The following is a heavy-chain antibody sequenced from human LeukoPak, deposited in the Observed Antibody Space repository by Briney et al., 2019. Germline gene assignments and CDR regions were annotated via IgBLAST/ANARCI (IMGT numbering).Heavy chain of an antibody. V-gene: IGHV3-33*01. CDR1: GFTFSSYG. J-gene: IGHJ6*04. CDR3: ARDRIDILTGYPPHGMDV. Sequence: GGSLRLSCAASGFTFSSYGMHWVRQAPGKGLEWVAVIWYDGSNKYYADSVKGRFTISRDNSKNTLYLQMNSLRAEDTAVYYCARDRIDILTGYPPHGMDVWGKGTTVTASS. CDR2: IWYDGSNK. D-gene: IGHD3-9*01.